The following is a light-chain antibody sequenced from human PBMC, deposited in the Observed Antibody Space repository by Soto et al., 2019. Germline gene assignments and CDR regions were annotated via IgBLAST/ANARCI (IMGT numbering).Light chain of an antibody. CDR2: AAS. V-gene: IGKV1-39*01. Sequence: DIQMTQSPSSLSASVGDRVTITCRASQSISSYLKWYQQKPGKAPKLLIYAASSLQSGVASRFSGSGSGTDITLTISSLQPEDFANYYWQQSYSTLLTFGGGTKVEIK. J-gene: IGKJ4*01. CDR1: QSISSY. CDR3: QQSYSTLLT.